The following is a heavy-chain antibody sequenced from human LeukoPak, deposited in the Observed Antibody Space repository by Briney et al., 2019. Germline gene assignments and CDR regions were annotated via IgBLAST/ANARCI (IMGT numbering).Heavy chain of an antibody. CDR3: ARHGKWLPNEGPYFDY. Sequence: AGSLKISCKGSGYSFTSYWIGWVRHMPGEGLGWMGIIFSGGSDTRYSPSFQGQVTISADKSNTTPYLQWISLKSADTAVYYCARHGKWLPNEGPYFDYWGQGTLVTVSS. CDR1: GYSFTSYW. CDR2: IFSGGSDT. V-gene: IGHV5-51*01. D-gene: IGHD5-12*01. J-gene: IGHJ4*02.